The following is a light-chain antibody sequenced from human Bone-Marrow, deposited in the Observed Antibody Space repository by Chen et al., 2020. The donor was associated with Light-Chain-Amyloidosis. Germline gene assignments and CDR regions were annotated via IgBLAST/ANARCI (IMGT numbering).Light chain of an antibody. CDR1: RTISSNY. Sequence: EFVLTQSPGTLSLSPGEGANLSCRASRTISSNYLTWYQQKFGQAPRLLIYGSSSRATGIPDRFTGSGSGTDFTLTINRLEPEDFAMYYCQQYGTSPLTFGGGTKVEIK. CDR2: GSS. V-gene: IGKV3-20*01. CDR3: QQYGTSPLT. J-gene: IGKJ4*01.